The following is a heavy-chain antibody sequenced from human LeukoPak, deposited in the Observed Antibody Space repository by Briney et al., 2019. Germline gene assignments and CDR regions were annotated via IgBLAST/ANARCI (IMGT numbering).Heavy chain of an antibody. J-gene: IGHJ4*02. Sequence: PGGSLRLSCAASGFTFSDSGMHWVRQAPGKGLEWVAVIWYDGSNEYYTDSVKGRFTISRDNSKNMLYLQMNSLRVEDTAVYHCARGSYYYDSSAYYSPSYYFDYWGQGTLVTVSS. CDR3: ARGSYYYDSSAYYSPSYYFDY. V-gene: IGHV3-33*01. CDR1: GFTFSDSG. CDR2: IWYDGSNE. D-gene: IGHD3-22*01.